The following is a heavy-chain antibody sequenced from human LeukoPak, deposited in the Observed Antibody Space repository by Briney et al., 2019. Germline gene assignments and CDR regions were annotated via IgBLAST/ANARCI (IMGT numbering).Heavy chain of an antibody. Sequence: PGGSLRLSCAASGFTFSSYAMHCVRQAPGKGLEYVSAISINGGSTYYANSVKGRFTISRDNSKNTLYLQIGSLRAEDMAVYYCARERPASRDGYNALEHWGQGTLVTVSS. D-gene: IGHD5-24*01. V-gene: IGHV3-64*01. CDR2: ISINGGST. J-gene: IGHJ1*01. CDR3: ARERPASRDGYNALEH. CDR1: GFTFSSYA.